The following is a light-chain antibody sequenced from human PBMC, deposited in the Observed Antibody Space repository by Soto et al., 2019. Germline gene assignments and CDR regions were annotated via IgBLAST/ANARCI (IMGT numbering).Light chain of an antibody. CDR1: QGISKS. Sequence: DIRMTQSPCSLSASVGDRVTITCRASQGISKSLAWYQQKPGKVPKLLIYAASTLQSGVPSRFSGSGSGTDFTLTITSLQPEDVATYYCQQCNSVPLTFGGGTKVDVK. CDR2: AAS. CDR3: QQCNSVPLT. V-gene: IGKV1-27*01. J-gene: IGKJ4*01.